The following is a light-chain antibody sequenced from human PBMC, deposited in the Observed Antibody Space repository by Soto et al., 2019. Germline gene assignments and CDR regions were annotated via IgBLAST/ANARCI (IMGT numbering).Light chain of an antibody. J-gene: IGLJ2*01. Sequence: QAVVTQEPSLTVSPGGTVTLTCGSSTGAVPSGHYPYWFQQKPGQVTKTLFSDTNNRHSSTPARFSASLLGGKAALTLSGAQPDDEADYYCLLCYSGAVVFGGGTKLTVL. CDR1: TGAVPSGHY. CDR2: DTN. V-gene: IGLV7-46*01. CDR3: LLCYSGAVV.